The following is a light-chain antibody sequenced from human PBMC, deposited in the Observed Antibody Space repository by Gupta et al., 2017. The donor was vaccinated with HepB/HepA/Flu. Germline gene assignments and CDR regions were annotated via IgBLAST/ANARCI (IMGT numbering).Light chain of an antibody. CDR2: VAS. V-gene: IGKV3-20*01. CDR1: QSVSSSY. CDR3: QQYGNSPMYT. Sequence: EIVLTQSPGTLSLSPGERATLSCRASQSVSSSYLAWYQQKPGQAPRLLIYVASSRATGIPDRFSGSGSGTDFTLTISRREPEDFAVYYCQQYGNSPMYTFGQGTKLEIK. J-gene: IGKJ2*01.